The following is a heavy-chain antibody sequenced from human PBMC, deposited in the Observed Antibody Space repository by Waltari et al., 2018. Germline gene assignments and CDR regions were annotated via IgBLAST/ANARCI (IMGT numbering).Heavy chain of an antibody. CDR3: ARGRTMVRGGRDYYFDY. CDR2: MNPNSGNT. D-gene: IGHD3-10*01. Sequence: QVQLVQSGAEVKKPGASVTVSCKASGYTFTSYDINWVRQATGQGLEWMGWMNPNSGNTGYAQKFQGRVTMTRNTSISTAYMELSSLRSEDTAVYYCARGRTMVRGGRDYYFDYWGQGTLVTVSS. V-gene: IGHV1-8*01. J-gene: IGHJ4*02. CDR1: GYTFTSYD.